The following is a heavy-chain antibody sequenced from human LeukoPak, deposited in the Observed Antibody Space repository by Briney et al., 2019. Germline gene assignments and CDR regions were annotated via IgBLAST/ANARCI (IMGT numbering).Heavy chain of an antibody. CDR2: IYYSGST. V-gene: IGHV4-39*01. D-gene: IGHD6-6*01. J-gene: IGHJ4*02. CDR1: GGSISSSSYY. Sequence: PSETLSLTCTVSGGSISSSSYYWGWIRQPPGKGLEWIGSIYYSGSTSYNPSLKSRVTISVDTSKNRFSLKLSSVTAADTAVYYCARHDPKYSSSSNYFDYWGQGTLVTVSS. CDR3: ARHDPKYSSSSNYFDY.